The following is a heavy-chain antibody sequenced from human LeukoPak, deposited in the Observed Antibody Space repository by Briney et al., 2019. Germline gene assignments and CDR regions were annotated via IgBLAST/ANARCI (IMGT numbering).Heavy chain of an antibody. J-gene: IGHJ4*02. CDR2: ISYDGSNK. V-gene: IGHV3-30*04. Sequence: GRSLRLSCAASGFTFSSYAMHWVRQAPGKGLEWVAVISYDGSNKYYADSVKGRFTISRDNSKNTLYLQMNSLRAEDTAVYYCARDRGGVLLIYYFDYWGQGTLSPSPQ. D-gene: IGHD3-10*01. CDR1: GFTFSSYA. CDR3: ARDRGGVLLIYYFDY.